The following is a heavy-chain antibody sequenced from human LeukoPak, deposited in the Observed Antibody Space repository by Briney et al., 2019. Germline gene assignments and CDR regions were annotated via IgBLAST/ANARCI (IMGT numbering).Heavy chain of an antibody. CDR1: GGSVSSYRAA. CDR3: ARDYSGYDWAAFDF. V-gene: IGHV6-1*01. D-gene: IGHD5-12*01. J-gene: IGHJ3*01. CDR2: TYYRSKWYS. Sequence: SQTLSLTCAISGGSVSSYRAAWNWIRQSPSRGLEWLGRTYYRSKWYSDYAPFVKSRININSDTSKNQFSLQLKSVTPEDTAVYYCARDYSGYDWAAFDFWGQGTILTVSS.